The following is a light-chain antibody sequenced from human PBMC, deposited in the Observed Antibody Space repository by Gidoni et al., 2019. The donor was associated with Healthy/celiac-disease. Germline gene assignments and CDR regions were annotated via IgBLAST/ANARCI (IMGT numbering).Light chain of an antibody. V-gene: IGLV1-40*01. CDR3: QSYDSSLSGYV. CDR2: GNS. CDR1: SSTIGAGYD. J-gene: IGLJ1*01. Sequence: SVLTQPPPASGAPGQRVTISCTGSSSTIGAGYDVHWYQQLPGTAPKLLIYGNSNRPSGVPDRFSGSKSGTSASLAITGLQAEDEADYYCQSYDSSLSGYVFGTGTKVTVL.